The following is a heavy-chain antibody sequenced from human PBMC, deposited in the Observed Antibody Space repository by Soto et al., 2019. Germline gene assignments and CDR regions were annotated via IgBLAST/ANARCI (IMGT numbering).Heavy chain of an antibody. Sequence: PGGSLRLSCAASGFTFSGYSMNWVRQAPGKGLEWVSYISSSSSTIYYADSVKGRFTISRDNAKNSLYLQMNSLRDEDTAVYYCARDGSRMIVGPYYFDYWGQGTLVTVSS. D-gene: IGHD3-22*01. CDR3: ARDGSRMIVGPYYFDY. CDR1: GFTFSGYS. CDR2: ISSSSSTI. J-gene: IGHJ4*02. V-gene: IGHV3-48*02.